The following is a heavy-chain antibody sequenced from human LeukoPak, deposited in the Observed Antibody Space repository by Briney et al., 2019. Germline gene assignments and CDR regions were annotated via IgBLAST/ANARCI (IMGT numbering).Heavy chain of an antibody. CDR3: ARIHWGSSSWYYFDY. V-gene: IGHV1-69*04. CDR2: IIPILGIA. Sequence: GASVKVSCKASGGTFSSYAISWVRQAPGQGLEWMGRIIPILGIANYAQKFQGRVTITADKSTSTAYMELSSLRSEDTAVYYCARIHWGSSSWYYFDYWGQGTLVTVSS. CDR1: GGTFSSYA. J-gene: IGHJ4*02. D-gene: IGHD6-13*01.